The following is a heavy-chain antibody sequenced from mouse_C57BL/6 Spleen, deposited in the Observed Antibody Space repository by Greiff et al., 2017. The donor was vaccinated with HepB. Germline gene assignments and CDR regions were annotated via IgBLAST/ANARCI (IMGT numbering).Heavy chain of an antibody. J-gene: IGHJ4*01. CDR3: ARIYWDGYYAMDY. V-gene: IGHV1-26*01. D-gene: IGHD4-1*01. Sequence: VQLQQSGPELVKPGASVKISCKASGYTFTDYYMNWVKQSHGKSLEWIGDINPNNGGTSYNQKFKGKATLTVDKSSSTAYMELRSLTSEDSAVYYCARIYWDGYYAMDYWGQGTSVTVSS. CDR2: INPNNGGT. CDR1: GYTFTDYY.